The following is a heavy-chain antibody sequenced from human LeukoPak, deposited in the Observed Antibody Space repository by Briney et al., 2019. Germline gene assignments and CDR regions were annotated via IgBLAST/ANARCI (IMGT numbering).Heavy chain of an antibody. CDR3: ARADFWSGYFDY. CDR2: IYTSRST. V-gene: IGHV4-61*02. J-gene: IGHJ4*02. CDR1: GGSISSGSYY. D-gene: IGHD3-3*01. Sequence: SETLSLTCTVSGGSISSGSYYWGWSRQPGGKGVEWIWRIYTSRSTNYNPSLKIRVTISVDTSKNQFSLKLTSVTAADTAVYYCARADFWSGYFDYWGQGPLVTASS.